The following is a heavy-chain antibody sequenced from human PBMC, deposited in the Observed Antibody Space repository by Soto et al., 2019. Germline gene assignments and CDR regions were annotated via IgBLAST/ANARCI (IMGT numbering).Heavy chain of an antibody. CDR1: GGSISSGGYY. J-gene: IGHJ4*02. V-gene: IGHV4-31*03. D-gene: IGHD3-9*01. Sequence: SETLSLTCTVSGGSISSGGYYWSWIRQHPGKGLEWIGYIYYSGSTYYNPSLKSRVTISVDTSKNQFSLKLSSVTAADTVVYYCARDRTRYYDILTGLSKGYYFDYWGQGTLVTVSS. CDR2: IYYSGST. CDR3: ARDRTRYYDILTGLSKGYYFDY.